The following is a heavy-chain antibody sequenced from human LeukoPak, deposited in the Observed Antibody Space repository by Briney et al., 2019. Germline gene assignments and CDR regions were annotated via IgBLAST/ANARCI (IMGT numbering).Heavy chain of an antibody. CDR2: TYYRSKWYN. CDR3: ARDRGGSSWYYFDN. CDR1: GDSVSRDTAA. J-gene: IGHJ4*02. Sequence: PSQTLSLTCAISGDSVSRDTAAWNWVRQSPSRGLEWLGRTYYRSKWYNDYPVSVKSRITINPDTFKNQISLQLNSVYPEDTAVHYCARDRGGSSWYYFDNWGQGSLVTVSS. D-gene: IGHD6-13*01. V-gene: IGHV6-1*01.